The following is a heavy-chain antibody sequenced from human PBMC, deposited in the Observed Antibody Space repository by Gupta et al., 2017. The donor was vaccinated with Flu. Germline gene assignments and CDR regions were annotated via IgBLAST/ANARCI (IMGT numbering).Heavy chain of an antibody. J-gene: IGHJ6*02. V-gene: IGHV4-59*01. CDR3: ARVQLERTLGYYYGMDV. D-gene: IGHD1-1*01. CDR1: GGSISSYY. CDR2: IYYSGST. Sequence: QVQLQESGPGLVKPSETLSLTCTVSGGSISSYYWSWIRQPPGKGLEWIGYIYYSGSTNYNPSLKSRVTISVDTSKNQFSLKLSSVTAADTAVYYCARVQLERTLGYYYGMDVWGQGTTVTVSS.